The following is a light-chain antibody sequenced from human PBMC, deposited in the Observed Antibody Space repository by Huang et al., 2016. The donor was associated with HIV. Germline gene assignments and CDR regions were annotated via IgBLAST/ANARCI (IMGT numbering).Light chain of an antibody. CDR1: QSISSSS. J-gene: IGKJ3*01. Sequence: IVLTQSPGTLSLSPGERATLSCRASQSISSSSLAWYLQKPGQAPTLLIHGASTRATDIPDRFSGSGSGTDVTLTISRLEPEDFAVYYCHQYGSPPFTFGPGTKVDIK. CDR3: HQYGSPPFT. CDR2: GAS. V-gene: IGKV3-20*01.